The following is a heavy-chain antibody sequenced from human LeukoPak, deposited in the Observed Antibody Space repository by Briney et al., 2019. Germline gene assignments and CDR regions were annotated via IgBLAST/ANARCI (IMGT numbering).Heavy chain of an antibody. V-gene: IGHV3-21*01. Sequence: GGSLRLSCAASGFTFSSYSMNWVRQAPGKGLEWVSSISSSSSYIYYADSVKGRFTISRDNAKNSLYLQMNSLRAEDTAVYYCATQYSSGWYGLDYWGQGTLVTVSS. CDR2: ISSSSSYI. CDR1: GFTFSSYS. J-gene: IGHJ4*02. D-gene: IGHD6-19*01. CDR3: ATQYSSGWYGLDY.